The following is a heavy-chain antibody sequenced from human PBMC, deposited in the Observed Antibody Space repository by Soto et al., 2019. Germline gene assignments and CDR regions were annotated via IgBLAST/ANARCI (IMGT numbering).Heavy chain of an antibody. CDR3: ANGYYCSSTSRYFDY. D-gene: IGHD2-2*01. Sequence: SETLSLICAVYGGSFSCYYWSWIRQPPGKGLEWIGEINHSGSTNYNPSLKSRVTISVDTSKNQFSLKLSSVTAADTAVYYCANGYYCSSTSRYFDYWGQGTLVTVSS. J-gene: IGHJ4*02. V-gene: IGHV4-34*01. CDR1: GGSFSCYY. CDR2: INHSGST.